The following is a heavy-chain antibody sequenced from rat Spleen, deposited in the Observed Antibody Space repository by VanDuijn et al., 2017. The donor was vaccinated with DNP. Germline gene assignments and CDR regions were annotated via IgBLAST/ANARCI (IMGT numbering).Heavy chain of an antibody. J-gene: IGHJ2*01. CDR2: ITNSGGST. D-gene: IGHD1-1*01. CDR3: TRAYSGPHY. CDR1: GFTFSNYY. V-gene: IGHV5S23*01. Sequence: EVQLVESGGGLVQPGRSLKLSCAASGFTFSNYYMAWVRQAPTKGLEWVASITNSGGSTYYRDSVKGRFTISRDNAKSTLYLQMDSLRSEDTATYYCTRAYSGPHYWGQGVMVTVSS.